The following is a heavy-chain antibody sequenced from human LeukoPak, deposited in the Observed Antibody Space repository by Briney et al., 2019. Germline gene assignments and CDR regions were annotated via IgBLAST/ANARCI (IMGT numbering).Heavy chain of an antibody. Sequence: GGSLRLSCAASGFTVSSNYMSWVRQAPGKGLEWVSVIYSGGSTYYADSVKGRFTISRDNSKNTLYLQMNSLRAEDTAVYYCARGGYGDNWNDAYCFDYWGQGTLVTVSS. J-gene: IGHJ4*02. V-gene: IGHV3-66*01. D-gene: IGHD1-1*01. CDR1: GFTVSSNY. CDR3: ARGGYGDNWNDAYCFDY. CDR2: IYSGGST.